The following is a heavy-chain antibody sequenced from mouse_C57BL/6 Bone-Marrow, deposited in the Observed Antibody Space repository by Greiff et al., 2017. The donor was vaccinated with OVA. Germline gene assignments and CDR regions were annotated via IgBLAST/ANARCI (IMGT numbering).Heavy chain of an antibody. D-gene: IGHD4-1*01. CDR1: GYTFTSYW. V-gene: IGHV1-50*01. CDR2: IDPSDSYT. Sequence: QVQLKQPGAELVKPGASVKLSCKASGYTFTSYWMQWVKQRPGQGLEWIGEIDPSDSYTNYNQKFKGKATLTVDTASSTAYMQLSSLTSEDSAVYYCARRENWDFDDWGKGTTLTVSS. CDR3: ARRENWDFDD. J-gene: IGHJ2*01.